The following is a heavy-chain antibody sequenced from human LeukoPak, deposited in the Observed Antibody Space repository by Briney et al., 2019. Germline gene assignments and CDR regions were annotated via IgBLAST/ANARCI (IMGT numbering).Heavy chain of an antibody. Sequence: SVKVSCKASGGTFSSYTISWVRQAPGQGLEWMGRIIPILGIANYAQKFRGRVTITADKSTSTAYMELSSLRSEDTAVYYCASALTVTNAFDIWGQGTMVTVSS. CDR1: GGTFSSYT. V-gene: IGHV1-69*02. J-gene: IGHJ3*02. CDR2: IIPILGIA. D-gene: IGHD4-11*01. CDR3: ASALTVTNAFDI.